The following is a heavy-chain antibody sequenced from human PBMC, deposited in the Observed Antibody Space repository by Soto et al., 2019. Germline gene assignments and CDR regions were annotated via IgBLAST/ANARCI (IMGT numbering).Heavy chain of an antibody. Sequence: ASVKVSCKASGGTFSSYTISWVRQAPGQGLEWMGRIIPIFGTANYAQKFQGRFTITADESTSTAYMELSSLRSEDTAVYYCARDSSIAARSNYYYYMDVWGKGTTVTVSS. CDR2: IIPIFGTA. J-gene: IGHJ6*03. V-gene: IGHV1-69*13. CDR1: GGTFSSYT. CDR3: ARDSSIAARSNYYYYMDV. D-gene: IGHD6-6*01.